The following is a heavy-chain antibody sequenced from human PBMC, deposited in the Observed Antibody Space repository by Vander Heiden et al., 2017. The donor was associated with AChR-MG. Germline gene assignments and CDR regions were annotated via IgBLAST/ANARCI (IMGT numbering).Heavy chain of an antibody. V-gene: IGHV3-11*01. D-gene: IGHD1-1*01. CDR3: AREGLAGKDFDY. Sequence: QVQLVESGGGLVKPGGSLRLSCESSDFPFSDDYMSLIRRSPGKGLEWISYSSHSGGTIYYADSVKGRFTISRDNAKNSLYLQMNSLRAEDTAVYYCAREGLAGKDFDYWGQGTLVTVSS. CDR2: SSHSGGTI. J-gene: IGHJ4*02. CDR1: DFPFSDDY.